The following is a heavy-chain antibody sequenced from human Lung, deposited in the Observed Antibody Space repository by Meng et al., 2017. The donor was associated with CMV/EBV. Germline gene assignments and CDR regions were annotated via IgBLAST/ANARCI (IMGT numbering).Heavy chain of an antibody. CDR2: FKSSDGST. CDR1: GYRLTAYY. D-gene: IGHD2-21*02. CDR3: ATQPDYYLLYFFDY. Sequence: ASVXVSXKASGYRLTAYYIHWVRQAPGQGLEGMGWFKSSDGSTLYAQKFQGRVTMTRDASIRTAYMELISLTSDDSAVYFCATQPDYYLLYFFDYLGQGSPVTVSS. J-gene: IGHJ4*02. V-gene: IGHV1-2*02.